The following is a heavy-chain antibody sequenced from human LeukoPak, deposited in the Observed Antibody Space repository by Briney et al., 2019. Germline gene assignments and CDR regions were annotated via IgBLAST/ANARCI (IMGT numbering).Heavy chain of an antibody. Sequence: PSETLSLTCTVSGDSISNTAYYWGWIRQPPGKGLEWIANIYYSGSTYYNPSLKSRVTISVDTSRNQFSLKLTSMTAADTAVYYCARLGAVAGFRWFDPWGQGTLVTVSP. J-gene: IGHJ5*02. CDR1: GDSISNTAYY. V-gene: IGHV4-39*07. CDR3: ARLGAVAGFRWFDP. CDR2: IYYSGST. D-gene: IGHD6-19*01.